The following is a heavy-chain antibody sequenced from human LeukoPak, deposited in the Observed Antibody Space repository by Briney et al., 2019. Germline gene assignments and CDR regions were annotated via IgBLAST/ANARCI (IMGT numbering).Heavy chain of an antibody. J-gene: IGHJ4*02. CDR1: GYTFTSYG. D-gene: IGHD3-10*01. CDR3: ARGAPGLWFGETMFDY. CDR2: ISAYNGNT. V-gene: IGHV1-18*04. Sequence: ASVKVSCKASGYTFTSYGISWVRQAPGQGLEWMGWISAYNGNTNYVQKLQGRVTMTTDTSTSTAYMELRSLRSDGTAVYYCARGAPGLWFGETMFDYWGQGTLVTVSS.